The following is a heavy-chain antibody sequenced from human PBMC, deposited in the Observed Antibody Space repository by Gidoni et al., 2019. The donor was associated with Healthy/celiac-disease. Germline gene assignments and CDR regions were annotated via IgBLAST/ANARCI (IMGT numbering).Heavy chain of an antibody. CDR3: ARGRGVAGYFDY. D-gene: IGHD6-19*01. V-gene: IGHV3-33*01. J-gene: IGHJ4*02. CDR1: GFTFSSHG. Sequence: QVQLVESGGGVVQPGRSLRLSCAASGFTFSSHGTHWVRQAPGQGLEWVAVIWYDGSNKYYADSVKGRFTISRDNSKNTLYLQMNSLRAEDTAVYYCARGRGVAGYFDYWGQGTLVTVSS. CDR2: IWYDGSNK.